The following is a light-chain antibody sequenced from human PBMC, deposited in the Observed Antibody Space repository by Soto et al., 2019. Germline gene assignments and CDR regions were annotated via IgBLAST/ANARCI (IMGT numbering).Light chain of an antibody. CDR3: QQADSFPLT. J-gene: IGKJ4*01. CDR1: QGIRNH. CDR2: AAS. V-gene: IGKV1-9*01. Sequence: IQLTQSPSSLSASVGDRVTITCRASQGIRNHLAWYQQESGKAPKLLIYAASTLQSGVPSGFTGSGFGTDFTLTISSLQPEDSATYYCQQADSFPLTFGGGTKVEI.